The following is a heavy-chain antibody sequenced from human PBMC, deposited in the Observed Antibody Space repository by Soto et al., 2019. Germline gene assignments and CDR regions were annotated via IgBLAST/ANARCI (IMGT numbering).Heavy chain of an antibody. V-gene: IGHV3-48*03. J-gene: IGHJ3*01. Sequence: ELQLVESGGGLVQPGGSLTLSCAASGFIFSNYEVDWVRQFPGKGLEWISYISDSGTTIYYAASVKGRFTISRDDARNSLYLQMNNLRDEDTAVYFCVKEYCTGGACFDAFDLWGQGTLVTVSS. CDR1: GFIFSNYE. CDR2: ISDSGTTI. CDR3: VKEYCTGGACFDAFDL. D-gene: IGHD2-8*02.